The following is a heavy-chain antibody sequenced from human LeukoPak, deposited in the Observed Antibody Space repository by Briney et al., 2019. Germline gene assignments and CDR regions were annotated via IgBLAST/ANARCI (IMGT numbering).Heavy chain of an antibody. J-gene: IGHJ6*02. CDR1: GGTLSTYA. Sequence: SVKLSCKASGGTLSTYAISWVRQAPGQGLEWMGGVILMVGTAHYAQTFPGRVTITADESTSTAYMELSSLRSEDTAVYYCAITYCGDRRCYGNNYYYYAMDVWGQGTTVTVSS. CDR2: VILMVGTA. D-gene: IGHD2-21*01. V-gene: IGHV1-69*13. CDR3: AITYCGDRRCYGNNYYYYAMDV.